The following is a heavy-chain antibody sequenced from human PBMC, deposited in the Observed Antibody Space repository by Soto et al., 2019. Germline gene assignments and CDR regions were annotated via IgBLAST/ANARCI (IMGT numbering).Heavy chain of an antibody. CDR1: GFTFSNYW. CDR2: IKEDGSER. D-gene: IGHD2-21*01. Sequence: ARWSLRLSCSASGFTFSNYWMSWVRQAPGKGLEWVANIKEDGSERNYVDSVKGRFTISRDNAENSLYLQMNSLRAEDTAVYYCASARHIGPWGQGTLVTVSS. CDR3: ASARHIGP. V-gene: IGHV3-7*01. J-gene: IGHJ5*02.